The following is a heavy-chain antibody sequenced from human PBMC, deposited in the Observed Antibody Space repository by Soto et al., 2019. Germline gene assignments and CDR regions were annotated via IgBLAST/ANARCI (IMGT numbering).Heavy chain of an antibody. Sequence: SETLSLTCLVSGGNISGYYWTWIRPPAGKGLEWIGRIYSSGNTKYNPSLQSRVTMSLDTSNNQFSLRLTSVTAADTAVYYCARGQRFSDWFDPWGQGTLVTVSS. V-gene: IGHV4-4*07. D-gene: IGHD3-3*01. CDR2: IYSSGNT. CDR1: GGNISGYY. J-gene: IGHJ5*02. CDR3: ARGQRFSDWFDP.